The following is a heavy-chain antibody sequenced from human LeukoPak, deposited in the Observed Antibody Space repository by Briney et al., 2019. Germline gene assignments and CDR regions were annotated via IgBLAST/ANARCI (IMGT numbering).Heavy chain of an antibody. CDR1: GFTFSSYA. J-gene: IGHJ4*02. Sequence: PGRSLRLSCAASGFTFSSYAMHWVRQAPGKGLEWVAVISYDGSNKYYADSVKGRFTISRDNSKNTLYLQMNSLRAEDTAVYYCARGGVVVAFYHFDYWGQGTLVTVSS. D-gene: IGHD2-21*01. CDR2: ISYDGSNK. V-gene: IGHV3-30-3*01. CDR3: ARGGVVVAFYHFDY.